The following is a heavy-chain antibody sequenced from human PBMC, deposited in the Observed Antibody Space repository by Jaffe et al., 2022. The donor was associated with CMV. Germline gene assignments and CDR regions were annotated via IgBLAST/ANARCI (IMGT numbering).Heavy chain of an antibody. J-gene: IGHJ6*03. CDR1: GFTFSNYG. D-gene: IGHD2-15*01. V-gene: IGHV3-33*08. Sequence: QVQLVESGGGVVQPGRSLSLSCAASGFTFSNYGMHWVRQAPGKGLEWVAIIYYDGSNKNYGDSVKGRFTISRDNSKNTLFLHMSSLTAEDTAVYYCVRDLYCSGGSCKSLGWGAPTRSFKHMDVWGKGTTVIVSS. CDR3: VRDLYCSGGSCKSLGWGAPTRSFKHMDV. CDR2: IYYDGSNK.